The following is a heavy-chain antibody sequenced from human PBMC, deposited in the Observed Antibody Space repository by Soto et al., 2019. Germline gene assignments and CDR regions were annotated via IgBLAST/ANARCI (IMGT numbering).Heavy chain of an antibody. CDR3: ATSQKGYNWNYFDH. V-gene: IGHV4-39*01. J-gene: IGHJ4*02. CDR2: VFYTGFT. CDR1: GASISGSYYY. D-gene: IGHD1-20*01. Sequence: SETLSLTCTVSGASISGSYYYWAWLRQSPGKGPEWIGSVFYTGFTSYNPSLESRVSVSVDTSKSQFSLKLSAVTAADTAVYYCATSQKGYNWNYFDHWGQGALVTVSS.